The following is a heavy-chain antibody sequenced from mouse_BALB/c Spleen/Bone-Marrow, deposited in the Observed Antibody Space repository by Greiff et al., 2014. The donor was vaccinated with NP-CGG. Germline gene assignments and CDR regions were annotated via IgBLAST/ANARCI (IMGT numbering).Heavy chain of an antibody. J-gene: IGHJ3*01. CDR3: ARGVRGYDGFAY. D-gene: IGHD2-2*01. CDR1: GCTFTSYW. Sequence: VQLVESGAELAKPGASVKMSCKASGCTFTSYWMHWVKQRPGQGLEWIGYINPSTGYTEYNQKFKGKATLTADKSSSTAYMQLSSLTSEDSAVYYCARGVRGYDGFAYWGQGTLVTVSA. V-gene: IGHV1-7*01. CDR2: INPSTGYT.